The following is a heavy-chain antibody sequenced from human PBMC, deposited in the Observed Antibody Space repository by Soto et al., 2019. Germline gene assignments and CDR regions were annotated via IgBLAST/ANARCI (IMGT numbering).Heavy chain of an antibody. J-gene: IGHJ6*02. CDR3: ASARLSQWSQAYYGLDV. Sequence: QVHLQQWGPGLLKPSETLSPTCGVSGSLPVGSLSTYFWTWIRQAPGRVLEWIGEVNHSGSPNYSLSLKSRVTMSFDTSKNQFSLKLTSVTAADTAVYYCASARLSQWSQAYYGLDVWGQATAVAVSS. V-gene: IGHV4-34*01. CDR2: VNHSGSP. D-gene: IGHD6-19*01. CDR1: GSLPVGSLSTYF.